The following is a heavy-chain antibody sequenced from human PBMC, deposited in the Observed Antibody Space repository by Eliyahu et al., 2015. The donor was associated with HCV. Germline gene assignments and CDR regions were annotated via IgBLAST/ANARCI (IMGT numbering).Heavy chain of an antibody. V-gene: IGHV3-30*18. CDR2: ISFDGGHT. CDR3: AKDLSDSGTYFDH. J-gene: IGHJ4*02. CDR1: GFTFTNYA. Sequence: QVQLVESGGRVVXPGRSLXLSXXXSGFTFTNYAMXWVRQAPGKGLEWVALISFDGGHTSYTDSAKGRFTVSRDNFKDTVYLQMNSLRAEDTAIYYCAKDLSDSGTYFDHWGQGVLVSVSS. D-gene: IGHD3-10*01.